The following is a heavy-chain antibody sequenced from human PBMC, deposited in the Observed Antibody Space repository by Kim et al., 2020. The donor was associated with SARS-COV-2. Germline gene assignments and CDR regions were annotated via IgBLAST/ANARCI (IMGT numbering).Heavy chain of an antibody. CDR2: ISYDGSNK. CDR3: ARELSGWYARGAFDI. V-gene: IGHV3-30*04. CDR1: GFTFSSYA. Sequence: GGSLRLSCAASGFTFSSYAMHWVRQAPGKGLEWVAVISYDGSNKYYADSVKGRFTISRDNSKNTLYLQMNSLRAEDTAVYYCARELSGWYARGAFDIWGQGTMVTVSS. J-gene: IGHJ3*02. D-gene: IGHD6-19*01.